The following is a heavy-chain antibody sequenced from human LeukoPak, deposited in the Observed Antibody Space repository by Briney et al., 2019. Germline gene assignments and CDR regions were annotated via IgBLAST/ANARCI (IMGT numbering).Heavy chain of an antibody. Sequence: GGSLRLSCAASGFTFSDYYMSWIRQAPGKGLEWVSYISSSGSTIYYADSVKGRFTISRDNAKNSLYLQMNSLRAEDTAVYYCARDRRDVLLWFGELLGNAFDIWGQGTMVTVSS. V-gene: IGHV3-11*01. CDR1: GFTFSDYY. J-gene: IGHJ3*02. D-gene: IGHD3-10*01. CDR2: ISSSGSTI. CDR3: ARDRRDVLLWFGELLGNAFDI.